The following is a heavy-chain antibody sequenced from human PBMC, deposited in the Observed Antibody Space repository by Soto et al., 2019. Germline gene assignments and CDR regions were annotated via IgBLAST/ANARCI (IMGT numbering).Heavy chain of an antibody. J-gene: IGHJ3*02. Sequence: GSLRLSCAASGFTFSSYGMHWVRQAPGKGLEWVAVISYDGSNKYYADSVKGRFTISRDNSKNTLYLQMNSLRAEDTAVYYCARGRSRDSYSDAFDIWGQGTMVTVSS. CDR2: ISYDGSNK. CDR1: GFTFSSYG. CDR3: ARGRSRDSYSDAFDI. V-gene: IGHV3-30*03. D-gene: IGHD1-26*01.